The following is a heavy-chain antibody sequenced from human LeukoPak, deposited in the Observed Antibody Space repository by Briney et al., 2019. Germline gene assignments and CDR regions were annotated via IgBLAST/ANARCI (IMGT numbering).Heavy chain of an antibody. CDR1: GGSISSSNW. CDR3: ASLVVATIRGFDY. CDR2: IYHSGST. Sequence: SGTLSLTCAVSGGSISSSNWWSWVRQPPGKGLEWIGEIYHSGSTNYNPSLKSRVTISVDKSKNQFSLKLSSVTAADTAVYYCASLVVATIRGFDYWGQGTLVTVSS. V-gene: IGHV4-4*02. D-gene: IGHD5-12*01. J-gene: IGHJ4*02.